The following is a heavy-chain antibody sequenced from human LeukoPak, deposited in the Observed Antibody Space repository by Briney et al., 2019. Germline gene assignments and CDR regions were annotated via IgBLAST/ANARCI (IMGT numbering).Heavy chain of an antibody. CDR1: GYTFTGYY. Sequence: ASVKVSCKASGYTFTGYYMHWVRQAPGQGLEWMGWINPSSGGTNYAQKFQGGVTMTRDTSISTAYMELSRLRSDDTAVYYCARGSRGSGSYYNHYYYYGMDVWGQGTTVTVSS. CDR2: INPSSGGT. D-gene: IGHD3-10*01. J-gene: IGHJ6*02. V-gene: IGHV1-2*02. CDR3: ARGSRGSGSYYNHYYYYGMDV.